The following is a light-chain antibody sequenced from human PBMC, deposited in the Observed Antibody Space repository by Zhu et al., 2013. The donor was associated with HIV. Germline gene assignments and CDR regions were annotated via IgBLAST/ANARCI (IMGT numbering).Light chain of an antibody. V-gene: IGLV1-51*01. Sequence: QSVLTQPPSVSAAPGQRVTISCSGRSSNIGDSYVSWYQQLPGTAPKLLIYDNYKRPSGIPDRFSGSKSGTSATLDITGLQTGGEADYYCGTWDNSLRAEVFGTGTKVTVL. J-gene: IGLJ1*01. CDR3: GTWDNSLRAEV. CDR2: DNY. CDR1: SSNIGDSY.